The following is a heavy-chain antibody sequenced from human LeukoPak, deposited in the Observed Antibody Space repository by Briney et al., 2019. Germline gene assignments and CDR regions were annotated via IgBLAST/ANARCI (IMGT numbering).Heavy chain of an antibody. J-gene: IGHJ6*02. V-gene: IGHV4-59*01. CDR2: IYDTGST. CDR1: GGSISNYY. CDR3: ARDRRYAVGYYYGLDV. Sequence: SETLSLTCTVSGGSISNYYWSWIRRPPGKGLEWIGHIYDTGSTNYNPSLKSRVTISVDTSKNQISLNLRSVTAADTALYYCARDRRYAVGYYYGLDVWGQGTTVTVSS. D-gene: IGHD1-26*01.